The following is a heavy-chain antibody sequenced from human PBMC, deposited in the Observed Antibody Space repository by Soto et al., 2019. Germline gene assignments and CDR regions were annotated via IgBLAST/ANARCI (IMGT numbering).Heavy chain of an antibody. CDR3: ARDGHLGSGWLDY. Sequence: QVQLQESGPGLVKPSGTLSLTCAVSGGSISSSNWWSWVRQPPGKGLEWIGEIYHSGSTNYNPSLKSRVTISVDKSKDKVSLKLSSVTAADPAVYYCARDGHLGSGWLDYWGQGSMVTVTS. CDR2: IYHSGST. D-gene: IGHD6-19*01. J-gene: IGHJ4*02. V-gene: IGHV4-4*02. CDR1: GGSISSSNW.